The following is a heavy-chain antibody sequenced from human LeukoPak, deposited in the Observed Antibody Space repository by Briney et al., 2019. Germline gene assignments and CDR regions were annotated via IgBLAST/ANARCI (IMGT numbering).Heavy chain of an antibody. CDR1: GFAFSSYA. J-gene: IGHJ4*02. CDR3: AKDSGKPVTFFDY. V-gene: IGHV3-23*01. D-gene: IGHD2-21*02. Sequence: PGGSLRLSCAASGFAFSSYAMSWVRQVPGKGLEWVSGISGSGGYTYYADSVKGRFTISRDNSKNTLYLQMNSLRAEDTAVYYCAKDSGKPVTFFDYWGQGTLVTVSS. CDR2: ISGSGGYT.